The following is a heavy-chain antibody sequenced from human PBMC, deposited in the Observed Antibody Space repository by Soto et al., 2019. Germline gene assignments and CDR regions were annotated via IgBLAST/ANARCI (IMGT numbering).Heavy chain of an antibody. CDR2: INHSGST. CDR1: GGSFSGYY. CDR3: ARGRVLLTGYYHDAFDI. Sequence: PSETLSLTCAVYGGSFSGYYWSWIRQPPGKGLEWIGEINHSGSTNYNPSLESRVTISVDTSKNQFSLKLSSVTAADTAVYYCARGRVLLTGYYHDAFDIWGQGTMVTVSS. D-gene: IGHD3-9*01. V-gene: IGHV4-34*01. J-gene: IGHJ3*02.